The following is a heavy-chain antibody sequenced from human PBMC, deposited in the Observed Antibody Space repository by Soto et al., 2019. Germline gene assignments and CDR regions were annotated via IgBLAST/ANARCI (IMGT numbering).Heavy chain of an antibody. V-gene: IGHV1-46*01. CDR3: ARSIAVAGTFDP. J-gene: IGHJ5*02. CDR2: INPSGGST. Sequence: VRQAPGQGLEWMGIINPSGGSTSYAQKFQGRVTMTRDTSTSTVYMELSSLRSEDTAVYYCARSIAVAGTFDPWGQGTLVPVSS. D-gene: IGHD6-19*01.